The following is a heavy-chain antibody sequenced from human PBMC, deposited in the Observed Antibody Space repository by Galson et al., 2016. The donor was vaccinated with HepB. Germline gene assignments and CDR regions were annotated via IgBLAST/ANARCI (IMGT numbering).Heavy chain of an antibody. J-gene: IGHJ3*01. V-gene: IGHV3-7*04. CDR3: ARDPGGLGALDV. CDR1: GFSFRNSG. D-gene: IGHD3-16*01. CDR2: IKQDGTMR. Sequence: SLRLSCAASGFSFRNSGMSWVRQTPGKGLEWVANIKQDGTMRYYVDSVKGRFTISKDNAKNSLYLQIHSLRAEDTAVYFCARDPGGLGALDVWGQGTMVTVSS.